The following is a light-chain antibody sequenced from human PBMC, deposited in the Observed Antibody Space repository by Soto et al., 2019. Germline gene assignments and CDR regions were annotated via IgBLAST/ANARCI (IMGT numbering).Light chain of an antibody. CDR1: SSDVGGYNY. CDR2: DVS. Sequence: QSALTQPASVSGSPGQSITISCTGTSSDVGGYNYVSWYQQHPGKAPKLMIYDVSNRPSGVSNRFSGSKSGNTASLTISGLPAEDEADYYCSSNTSGSTHLYVFGTGTKLTVL. V-gene: IGLV2-14*01. CDR3: SSNTSGSTHLYV. J-gene: IGLJ1*01.